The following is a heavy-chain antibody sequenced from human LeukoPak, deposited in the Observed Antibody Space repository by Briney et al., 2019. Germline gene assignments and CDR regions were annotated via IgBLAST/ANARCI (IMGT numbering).Heavy chain of an antibody. J-gene: IGHJ4*02. Sequence: PGGSLRLSCAASGFTFSSYAMSWVRQAPGKGLEWVSAISGSGGSTYYADSVKGRFTIPRDNSKNTLYLQMNSLRAEDTAVYYCAKRTYGDYYFDYWGQGTLVTVSS. CDR1: GFTFSSYA. CDR3: AKRTYGDYYFDY. V-gene: IGHV3-23*01. CDR2: ISGSGGST. D-gene: IGHD4-17*01.